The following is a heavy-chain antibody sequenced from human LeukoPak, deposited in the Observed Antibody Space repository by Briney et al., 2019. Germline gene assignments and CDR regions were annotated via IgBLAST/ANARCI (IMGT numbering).Heavy chain of an antibody. D-gene: IGHD2-2*01. CDR3: ARVRPAADDAFDI. J-gene: IGHJ3*02. Sequence: SEALSLTCAVYGGSFSGYYWSWIRQHPGKGLEWIGYIYYSGSTYYNPSLKSRVTISVDTSKNQFSLKLSSVTAADTAVYYCARVRPAADDAFDIWGQGTMVTVSS. V-gene: IGHV4-31*11. CDR2: IYYSGST. CDR1: GGSFSGYY.